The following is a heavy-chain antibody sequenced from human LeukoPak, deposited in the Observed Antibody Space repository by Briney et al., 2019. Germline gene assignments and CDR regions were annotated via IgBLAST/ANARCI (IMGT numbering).Heavy chain of an antibody. CDR3: ARREYSSSSFHFDS. Sequence: GESLKISCKGSGYSFTSYWIGWVRQMPGKGLEWMGIIYPGDSDTRYSPPFQRQVTISADKSVNTAYLQWSSLKASDTAIYFCARREYSSSSFHFDSWGQGTRVIVSS. CDR1: GYSFTSYW. V-gene: IGHV5-51*01. CDR2: IYPGDSDT. D-gene: IGHD6-6*01. J-gene: IGHJ4*02.